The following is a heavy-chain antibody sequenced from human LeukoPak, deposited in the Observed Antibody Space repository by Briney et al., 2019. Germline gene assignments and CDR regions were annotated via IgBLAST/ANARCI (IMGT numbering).Heavy chain of an antibody. J-gene: IGHJ5*02. CDR3: ARTRPRVVLVVAACPGLGWFEP. Sequence: ASVKVSCKASGYTFTSYYMHWVRQAPGQGLEWMGIINPSGGSTSYAQKFQGRVTMTRDTSTSTVYMELSSLRSEDTAVDYCARTRPRVVLVVAACPGLGWFEPWGQGTLVTVSS. D-gene: IGHD2-15*01. CDR2: INPSGGST. V-gene: IGHV1-46*01. CDR1: GYTFTSYY.